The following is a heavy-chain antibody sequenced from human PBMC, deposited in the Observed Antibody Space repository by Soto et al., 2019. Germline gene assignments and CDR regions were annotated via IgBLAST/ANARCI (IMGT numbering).Heavy chain of an antibody. CDR3: ARGWLRFGVDY. CDR1: GFIFSSYA. V-gene: IGHV3-30-3*01. J-gene: IGHJ4*02. D-gene: IGHD5-12*01. CDR2: ASYDGTKK. Sequence: SLRLSCAASGFIFSSYAIHWVRQAPGRGLEWVSYASYDGTKKDYADSVKGRFTISRDNSNNTVYLQMNSLRAGDTALYYCARGWLRFGVDYWGQGTPVTVSS.